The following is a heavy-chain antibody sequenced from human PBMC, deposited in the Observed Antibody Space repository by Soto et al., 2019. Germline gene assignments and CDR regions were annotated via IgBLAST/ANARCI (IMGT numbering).Heavy chain of an antibody. D-gene: IGHD3-16*02. Sequence: QVQVVESGGGVVQPGRSLRLSCTVSGFSFSGHAMHWVRQAPGKGLEWVAQIWYDGSNKNHAASVRGRFTVTRDNSKNMVYVPMDSLRVEDTAVYYCARDGQSLAPYALEVWGQWTAVTVSS. V-gene: IGHV3-33*01. CDR1: GFSFSGHA. CDR3: ARDGQSLAPYALEV. CDR2: IWYDGSNK. J-gene: IGHJ6*02.